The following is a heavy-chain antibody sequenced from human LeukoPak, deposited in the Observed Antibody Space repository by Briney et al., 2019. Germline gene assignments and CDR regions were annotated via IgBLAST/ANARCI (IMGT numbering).Heavy chain of an antibody. CDR2: IIPIFGTA. CDR3: ARDRDSSSWPDYYYYGMDV. J-gene: IGHJ6*04. V-gene: IGHV1-69*13. Sequence: EASVKVSCKASGGTFSSYAISWVRQAPGQGLGWMGGIIPIFGTANYAQKFQVRVTITADESTSTAYMEPSSLRSEDTAVYYCARDRDSSSWPDYYYYGMDVWGKGTTVTVSS. D-gene: IGHD6-13*01. CDR1: GGTFSSYA.